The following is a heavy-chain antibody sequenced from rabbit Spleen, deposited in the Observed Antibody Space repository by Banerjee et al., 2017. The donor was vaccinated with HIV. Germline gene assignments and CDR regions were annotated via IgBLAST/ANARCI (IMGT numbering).Heavy chain of an antibody. V-gene: IGHV1S45*01. CDR2: IYGGFSATS. J-gene: IGHJ6*01. Sequence: QEQLVESGGGLVQPEGSLTLTCTASGFSFNSNYYMCWVRQAPGKGLEWIACIYGGFSATSYYATWARGRFTISKASSTTVTLQVTRLTAADTATYFCARDTSSSFSSYGMDLWGQGTLVTVS. CDR3: ARDTSSSFSSYGMDL. D-gene: IGHD1-1*01. CDR1: GFSFNSNYY.